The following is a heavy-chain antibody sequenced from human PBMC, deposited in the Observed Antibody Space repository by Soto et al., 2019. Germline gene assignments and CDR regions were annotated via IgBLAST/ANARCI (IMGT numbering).Heavy chain of an antibody. V-gene: IGHV3-23*01. Sequence: GGSLRLSCAASGFPFSSTDMTWVRQAPGKGLDWVSTIDGSGGTTYYADSVKGRFTISRDNAKNSLYLQMNHLRDEDTAIYYCVRGRANYYFDFWGQGALVTVSS. CDR2: IDGSGGTT. D-gene: IGHD1-1*01. CDR1: GFPFSSTD. J-gene: IGHJ4*02. CDR3: VRGRANYYFDF.